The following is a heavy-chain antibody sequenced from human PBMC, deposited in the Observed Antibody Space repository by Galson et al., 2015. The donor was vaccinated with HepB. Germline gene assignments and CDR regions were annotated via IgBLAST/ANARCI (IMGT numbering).Heavy chain of an antibody. V-gene: IGHV3-21*01. CDR1: GFTFSSYN. J-gene: IGHJ4*02. CDR3: AGLGHSSGWYDPLRGY. Sequence: SLRLSCAASGFTFSSYNINWVRQAPGKGLEWVSSISSSSSYIYYADSVKGRFTISRDNAKNSLYLQMNSLRAEDTAVYYCAGLGHSSGWYDPLRGYWGQGTLVTVSS. D-gene: IGHD6-19*01. CDR2: ISSSSSYI.